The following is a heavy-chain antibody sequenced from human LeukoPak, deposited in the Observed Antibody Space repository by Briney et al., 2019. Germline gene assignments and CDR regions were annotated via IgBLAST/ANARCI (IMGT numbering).Heavy chain of an antibody. D-gene: IGHD3-3*01. CDR2: IYPGDSDT. CDR1: GYSFTSYW. CDR3: ARQSSADFWSSWFWFDP. J-gene: IGHJ5*02. V-gene: IGHV5-51*01. Sequence: GESLKISCKGSGYSFTSYWIGWVRQMPGKGLEWMGIIYPGDSDTRYSPSFQGQVTISADKSISTAYLQWSSLKASDTAMYYCARQSSADFWSSWFWFDPWGQGTLVTVSS.